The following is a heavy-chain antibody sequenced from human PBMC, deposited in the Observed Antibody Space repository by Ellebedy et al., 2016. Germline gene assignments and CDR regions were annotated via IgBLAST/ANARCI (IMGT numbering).Heavy chain of an antibody. CDR1: GFTFSSYW. CDR2: IKQDGSEK. D-gene: IGHD3-10*01. Sequence: ESLKISCAASGFTFSSYWMNWVRQAPGKGLEWVANIKQDGSEKYYVGSVKGRFTISRDNAKNSLYLQMNSLRAEDTAVYYCASAPYGSGQYYYMDVWGKGTTVTVSS. CDR3: ASAPYGSGQYYYMDV. J-gene: IGHJ6*03. V-gene: IGHV3-7*01.